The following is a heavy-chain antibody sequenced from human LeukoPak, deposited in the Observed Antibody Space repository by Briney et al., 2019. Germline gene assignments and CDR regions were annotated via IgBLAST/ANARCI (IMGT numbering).Heavy chain of an antibody. V-gene: IGHV3-53*01. D-gene: IGHD2-2*01. Sequence: GGSMRLSCAASGFTVSGNYMSWVRQSPGKGLEWVSVVYSGGSTYYADSEKGRFTISRDNSRNALYLQMNSLRAEDTAVYYCATTYCSSTSCYPYYFDYWGQGTLATVSS. CDR3: ATTYCSSTSCYPYYFDY. J-gene: IGHJ4*02. CDR2: VYSGGST. CDR1: GFTVSGNY.